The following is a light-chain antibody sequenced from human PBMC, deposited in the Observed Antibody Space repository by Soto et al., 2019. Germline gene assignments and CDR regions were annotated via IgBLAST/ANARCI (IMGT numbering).Light chain of an antibody. CDR1: QNVSNN. CDR3: QQYNNWWT. V-gene: IGKV3-15*01. J-gene: IGKJ1*01. CDR2: GAS. Sequence: EIVMTQSPATLSVSPGESATLSCRASQNVSNNLAWYQKKPGQAHRLLIYGASTRATGIPARFSGSGSGTEFTLTISSLQSEDFAFYYCQQYNNWWTFGQGTRVDIK.